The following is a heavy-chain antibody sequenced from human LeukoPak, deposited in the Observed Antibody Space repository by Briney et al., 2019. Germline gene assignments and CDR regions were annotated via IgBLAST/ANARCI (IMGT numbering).Heavy chain of an antibody. CDR1: GFTFSSYA. Sequence: GGSLRLSCAASGFTFSSYAMHWVRQAPGKGLEWVAVISYDGSNKYYADSVKGRFTISRDDAKNSLYLQMNSLRAEDTAVYYCARDYCSSTSCYRNYYYYGMDVWGQGTTVTVSS. J-gene: IGHJ6*02. V-gene: IGHV3-30-3*01. CDR2: ISYDGSNK. CDR3: ARDYCSSTSCYRNYYYYGMDV. D-gene: IGHD2-2*02.